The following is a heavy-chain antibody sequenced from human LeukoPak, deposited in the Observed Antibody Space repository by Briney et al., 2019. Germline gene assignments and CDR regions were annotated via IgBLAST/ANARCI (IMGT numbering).Heavy chain of an antibody. CDR2: INPDGRDT. CDR1: GFTFNRCW. J-gene: IGHJ1*01. V-gene: IGHV3-7*01. CDR3: TSWGDTTAEYFQR. Sequence: GGSLRLSCVVSGFTFNRCWMNWVRQAPGKGLEWVAHINPDGRDTYYVDSVKGRFTISRDNAQNPMYLQMNSLRVEDTAVYYCTSWGDTTAEYFQRWGQGTLVTVSS. D-gene: IGHD2-21*02.